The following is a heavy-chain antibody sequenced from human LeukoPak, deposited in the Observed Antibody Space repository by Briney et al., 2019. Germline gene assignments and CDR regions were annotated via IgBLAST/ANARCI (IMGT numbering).Heavy chain of an antibody. D-gene: IGHD3-22*01. J-gene: IGHJ4*02. Sequence: PSETLSLTCTVSGGSISSGDYYWSWIRQPPGKGLEWIGYIYYSGSTYYNPSLKSRVTISVDTSKNQFSLKLSSVTAADTAVYYCAKDSDSSAPYYFDYWGQGTLVTVSS. V-gene: IGHV4-30-4*08. CDR3: AKDSDSSAPYYFDY. CDR1: GGSISSGDYY. CDR2: IYYSGST.